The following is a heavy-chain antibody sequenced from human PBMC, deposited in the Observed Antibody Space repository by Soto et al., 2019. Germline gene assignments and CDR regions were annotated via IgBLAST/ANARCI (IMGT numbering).Heavy chain of an antibody. J-gene: IGHJ4*02. CDR3: AGGKYYFDY. V-gene: IGHV3-33*01. CDR2: ISYDGSNK. CDR1: GFTFNNYG. D-gene: IGHD1-26*01. Sequence: QVHLVESGGGVVQPGRSLRLSCAASGFTFNNYGMHWARQAPGKGLEWVAFISYDGSNKYYPDSVKGRFTISRDNSKNTLYLQMNSLRAEDTAMYYCAGGKYYFDYCGQGILVTVSS.